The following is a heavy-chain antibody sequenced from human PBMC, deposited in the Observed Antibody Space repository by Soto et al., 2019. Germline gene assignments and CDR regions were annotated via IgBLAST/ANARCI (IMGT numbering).Heavy chain of an antibody. J-gene: IGHJ4*02. CDR2: ISYDGSNK. D-gene: IGHD3-10*01. CDR1: GFTFSSYG. V-gene: IGHV3-30*03. Sequence: QVQLVESGGGVVQPGRSLRLSCAASGFTFSSYGMHWVRQAPGKGLEWVAVISYDGSNKYYADSMKGRFTISRDNSKNTLYLQMNSLRAEDTAVYYCATQLPAYGDFDYWGQGTLVTVSS. CDR3: ATQLPAYGDFDY.